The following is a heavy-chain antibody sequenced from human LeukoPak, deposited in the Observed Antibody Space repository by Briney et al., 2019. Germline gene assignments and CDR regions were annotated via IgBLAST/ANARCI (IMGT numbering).Heavy chain of an antibody. D-gene: IGHD3-3*01. CDR3: ARGARRITIFGVPIGDWFDP. Sequence: ASVKVSCKASGYTFTSYGISWVRQAPGQGPEWMGWISAYNANTNYAQKLQGRVTMTTDTSTSTAYMELRSLRSDDTAVYYCARGARRITIFGVPIGDWFDPWGQGTLVTVSS. J-gene: IGHJ5*02. CDR2: ISAYNANT. V-gene: IGHV1-18*01. CDR1: GYTFTSYG.